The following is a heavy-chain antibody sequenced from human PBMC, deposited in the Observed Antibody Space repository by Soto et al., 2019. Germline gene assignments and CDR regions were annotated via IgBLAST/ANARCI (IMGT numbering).Heavy chain of an antibody. CDR3: ARAYAYYYDSTPHYWFDP. CDR2: ISAYNGNT. D-gene: IGHD3-22*01. J-gene: IGHJ5*02. Sequence: GASVKVSCKASGYTFTSYGISWVRQAPGQGLEWMGWISAYNGNTNYAQKLQGRVTMTTDTSTSTAYMELRSLRSDDTAVYYCARAYAYYYDSTPHYWFDPWGQGTLVTVSS. CDR1: GYTFTSYG. V-gene: IGHV1-18*01.